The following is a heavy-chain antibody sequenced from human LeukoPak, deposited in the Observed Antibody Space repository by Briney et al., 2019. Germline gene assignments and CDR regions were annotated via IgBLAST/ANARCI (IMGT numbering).Heavy chain of an antibody. J-gene: IGHJ4*02. Sequence: GASVKVSCTASGGTFSIYAISWVRQAPGQGLEWMGGIIPIFGTANYAQKFQGRVTITADESTSTAYMDLSSLRSEDTAVYYCARDFEGSSGSPYMVFGYWGQGTLVTVSS. V-gene: IGHV1-69*13. CDR1: GGTFSIYA. CDR3: ARDFEGSSGSPYMVFGY. CDR2: IIPIFGTA. D-gene: IGHD6-19*01.